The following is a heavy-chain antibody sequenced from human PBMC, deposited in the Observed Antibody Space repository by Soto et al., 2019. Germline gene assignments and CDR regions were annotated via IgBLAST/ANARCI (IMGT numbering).Heavy chain of an antibody. D-gene: IGHD3-10*01. CDR3: ARDQESITDRILQY. CDR2: ISAYNGNT. Sequence: ASVKVSCKASGYTFTSYGISWVRQAPGQGREWMGWISAYNGNTNYAQKLQGRVTMTTDTSTSTAYMELRSLRSDDTAVYYCARDQESITDRILQYWGQGXRVTVSS. CDR1: GYTFTSYG. J-gene: IGHJ4*02. V-gene: IGHV1-18*04.